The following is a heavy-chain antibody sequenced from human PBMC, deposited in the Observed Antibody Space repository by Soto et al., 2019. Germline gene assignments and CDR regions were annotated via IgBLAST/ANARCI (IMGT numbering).Heavy chain of an antibody. CDR2: ISHSGST. D-gene: IGHD4-17*01. CDR3: ATYGAGGFDY. V-gene: IGHV4-30-2*06. J-gene: IGHJ4*02. Sequence: PSETLSLTCAVSGGSISSGGYSWSWIRQSPGKGLEWIGYISHSGSTYFNASLRSRVTMSVDRSKNHFSLELYAVTAADTAMYYCATYGAGGFDYWGQGTLVTVSS. CDR1: GGSISSGGYS.